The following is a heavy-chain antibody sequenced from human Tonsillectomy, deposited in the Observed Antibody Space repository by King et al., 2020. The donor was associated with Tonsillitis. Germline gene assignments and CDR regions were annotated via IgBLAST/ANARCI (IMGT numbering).Heavy chain of an antibody. V-gene: IGHV3-9*01. CDR2: ISWNSGSI. CDR1: GFTFDDYA. Sequence: VQLVESGGGLVQPGRSLRLSCAASGFTFDDYAMHWVRQAPGKGLEWVSGISWNSGSIAYADSVKGRFTISRDNAKNSLYLQMNSLRVEDTALYYCAKDLRPRAAMVIPRDPFDYWGQGTLVTVSS. CDR3: AKDLRPRAAMVIPRDPFDY. D-gene: IGHD5-18*01. J-gene: IGHJ4*02.